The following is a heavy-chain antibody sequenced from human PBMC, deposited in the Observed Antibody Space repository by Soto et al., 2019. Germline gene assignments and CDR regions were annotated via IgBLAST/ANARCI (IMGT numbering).Heavy chain of an antibody. Sequence: QITLKESGPPLVKPTQTLTLTCTFSGFSLSTSGVGVGWIRQPPGKALEWLALIYWDDDKRYSPSVKSRLTITKDXXKXQXXLTMTNMDPVDTGTYYCAHCNYYDSSGYYLNWFDPWGQGTLVTV. J-gene: IGHJ5*02. D-gene: IGHD3-22*01. CDR3: AHCNYYDSSGYYLNWFDP. CDR1: GFSLSTSGVG. V-gene: IGHV2-5*02. CDR2: IYWDDDK.